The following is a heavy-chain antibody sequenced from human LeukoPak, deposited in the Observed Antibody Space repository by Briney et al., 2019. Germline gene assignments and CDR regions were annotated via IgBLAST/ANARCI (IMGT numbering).Heavy chain of an antibody. D-gene: IGHD3-22*01. J-gene: IGHJ4*02. CDR2: INPSSGTT. Sequence: ASVKVSCKASGYTFTSYYMHWVRQAPGQGLEWLGIINPSSGTTTYAQKFQGRVTMTRDTSTSTVYMELSSLRSEDTAVYYCARGYSSGYYHDWGQGTLVTASS. CDR1: GYTFTSYY. V-gene: IGHV1-46*01. CDR3: ARGYSSGYYHD.